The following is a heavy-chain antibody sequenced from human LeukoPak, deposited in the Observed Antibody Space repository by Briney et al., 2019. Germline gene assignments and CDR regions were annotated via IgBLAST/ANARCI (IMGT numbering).Heavy chain of an antibody. D-gene: IGHD3-10*01. J-gene: IGHJ4*02. Sequence: SETLSLTCAVYGGSFSGYYWSWIRQPPGKGLESIGEINHSGSTNYNPSLKSRVTISVDTSKNQFSLKLSSVTAADTAVYYCARGVLLDYWGQGTLVTVSS. CDR2: INHSGST. CDR3: ARGVLLDY. V-gene: IGHV4-34*01. CDR1: GGSFSGYY.